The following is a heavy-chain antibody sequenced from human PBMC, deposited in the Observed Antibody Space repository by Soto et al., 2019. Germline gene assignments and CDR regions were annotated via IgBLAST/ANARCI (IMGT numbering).Heavy chain of an antibody. V-gene: IGHV4-31*03. D-gene: IGHD3-10*01. Sequence: SETLSLTCTVSGGSISSGGYYWSWIRQHPGKGLEWIGYIYYSGSTYYNPSLKSRVTISVDTSKNQFSPKLSSVTAADTAVYYCARHEAFYYGSGTYYYYMDVWGKGTTVTVSS. CDR3: ARHEAFYYGSGTYYYYMDV. CDR2: IYYSGST. J-gene: IGHJ6*03. CDR1: GGSISSGGYY.